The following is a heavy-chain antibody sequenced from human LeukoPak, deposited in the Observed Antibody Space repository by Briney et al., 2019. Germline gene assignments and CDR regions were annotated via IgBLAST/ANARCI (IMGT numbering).Heavy chain of an antibody. D-gene: IGHD4-17*01. V-gene: IGHV4-34*01. CDR3: ARGPPVTTVTTHWYFDL. J-gene: IGHJ2*01. CDR2: INHSGST. CDR1: GGSFSGYY. Sequence: PSETLSLTCAVYGGSFSGYYWSWIRQPPGKGLEWIGEINHSGSTNYNPSLKSRVTISVDTSKNQFSLKLSSVTAADTAVYYCARGPPVTTVTTHWYFDLWGRGTLVTVSS.